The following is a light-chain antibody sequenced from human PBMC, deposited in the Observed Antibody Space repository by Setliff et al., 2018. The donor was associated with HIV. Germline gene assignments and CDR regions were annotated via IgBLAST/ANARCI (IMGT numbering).Light chain of an antibody. CDR2: AVN. V-gene: IGLV2-8*01. J-gene: IGLJ1*01. CDR1: RSDVGGYNY. Sequence: QSALTQPPSASGSLGQSVTISCTGTRSDVGGYNYVSRYQIQPGKAPRLIIYAVNKRPSWVSNRFSASRSGNAAYLTVSGLQAEDEADYYCSSYAGGDIYVFGSGTKVT. CDR3: SSYAGGDIYV.